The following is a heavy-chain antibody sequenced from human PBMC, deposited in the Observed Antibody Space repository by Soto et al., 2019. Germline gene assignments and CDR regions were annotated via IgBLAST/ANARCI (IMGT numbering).Heavy chain of an antibody. J-gene: IGHJ4*02. CDR1: GCTFSSYA. CDR3: ARGYYYDSRGYSTGSDY. Sequence: ASVKVSCKASGCTFSSYAISWVRQAPGQGLEWMGGIIPIFGTANFAQKFQGRVTITTDESTSTAYMELSSLRSEDTAVYYCARGYYYDSRGYSTGSDYWGQGTLVTVSS. D-gene: IGHD3-22*01. V-gene: IGHV1-69*05. CDR2: IIPIFGTA.